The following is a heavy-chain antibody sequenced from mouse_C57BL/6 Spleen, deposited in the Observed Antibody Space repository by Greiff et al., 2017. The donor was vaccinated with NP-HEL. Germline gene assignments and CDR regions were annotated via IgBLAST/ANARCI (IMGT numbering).Heavy chain of an antibody. D-gene: IGHD6-5*01. V-gene: IGHV5-17*01. CDR2: ISSGSSTI. Sequence: VQLKESGGGLVKPGGSLKLSCAASGFTFSDYGMHWVRQAPEKGLEWVAYISSGSSTIYYADTVKGRFTISRDNAKNTLFLQMTSLRSEDTAMYYCARAYDYDAMDYRGQGTSVTVSS. CDR1: GFTFSDYG. J-gene: IGHJ4*01. CDR3: ARAYDYDAMDY.